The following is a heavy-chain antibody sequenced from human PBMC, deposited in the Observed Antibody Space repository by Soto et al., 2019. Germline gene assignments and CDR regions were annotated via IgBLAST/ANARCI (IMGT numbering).Heavy chain of an antibody. V-gene: IGHV1-46*01. Sequence: QVQLVQSGAEVKKPGASVKISCKASGDTFTSYYMHWVLQAPGQGLEWMGIINPSGETSYAQKFQGRVTMTGDTSTSTVYMELSSLRSEDTAVYYCARVYCRGGGCYGIDYWGQGTLVT. CDR1: GDTFTSYY. CDR2: INPSGET. CDR3: ARVYCRGGGCYGIDY. D-gene: IGHD2-15*01. J-gene: IGHJ4*02.